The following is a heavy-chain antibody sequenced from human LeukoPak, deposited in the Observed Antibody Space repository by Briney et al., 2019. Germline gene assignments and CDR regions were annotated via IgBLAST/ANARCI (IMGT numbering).Heavy chain of an antibody. J-gene: IGHJ4*02. V-gene: IGHV4-31*11. CDR2: IYDSGST. D-gene: IGHD5-18*01. CDR1: GGSINSGGYH. CDR3: AIGGRGYSFGAFDH. Sequence: PSETLSLTCAVSGGSINSGGYHWNWIRQHPGKGLEWIGYIYDSGSTYYNPSLKSRVTISVDTSKKQFSLKLTSVTAADTAVYYCAIGGRGYSFGAFDHWGQGTLVTVSS.